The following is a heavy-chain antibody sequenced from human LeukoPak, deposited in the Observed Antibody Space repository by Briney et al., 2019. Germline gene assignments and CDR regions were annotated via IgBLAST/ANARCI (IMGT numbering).Heavy chain of an antibody. V-gene: IGHV1-18*01. CDR2: ISAYNGNT. CDR3: ARVGLYGKTLQYNWFDP. D-gene: IGHD4-17*01. CDR1: GYTFTSYG. Sequence: EASVKVSCKASGYTFTSYGISWVRQAPGQGLEWMGWISAYNGNTNYAQKLQGRVTMTTDTSTSTAYMELRSLRSDDTAVYYCARVGLYGKTLQYNWFDPWGQGTLVTVSS. J-gene: IGHJ5*02.